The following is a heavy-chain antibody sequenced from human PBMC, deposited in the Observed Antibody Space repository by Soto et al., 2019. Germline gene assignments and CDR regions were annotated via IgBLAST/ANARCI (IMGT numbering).Heavy chain of an antibody. Sequence: VQLLESGGGLVQPGRSLRLSCAASGFTFISYAMNCVRQAPGKGLEWVSAMSGTGGSTYYADSVKGRFTISRDNSKTTLYLQMNSLRVEDTAVFYCAKAGFSSGWSPSYFDYWGQGNLVSVSS. CDR3: AKAGFSSGWSPSYFDY. CDR1: GFTFISYA. CDR2: MSGTGGST. D-gene: IGHD6-19*01. V-gene: IGHV3-23*01. J-gene: IGHJ4*02.